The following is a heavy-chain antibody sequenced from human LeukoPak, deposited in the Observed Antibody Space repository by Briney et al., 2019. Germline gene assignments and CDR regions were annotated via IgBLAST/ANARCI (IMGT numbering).Heavy chain of an antibody. CDR2: MNPNSGNT. J-gene: IGHJ6*02. Sequence: EASVKVSCKASGYTFTGYYMHWVRQAPGQGLEWMGWMNPNSGNTGYAQKFQGRVTMTTDTSTSTAYMELRSLRSDDTAVYYCARGGGSYYYGMDVWGQGTTVTVSS. CDR1: GYTFTGYY. V-gene: IGHV1-8*02. D-gene: IGHD3-16*01. CDR3: ARGGGSYYYGMDV.